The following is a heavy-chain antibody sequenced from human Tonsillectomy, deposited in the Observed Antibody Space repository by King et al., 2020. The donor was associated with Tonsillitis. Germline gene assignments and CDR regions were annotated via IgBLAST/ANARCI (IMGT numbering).Heavy chain of an antibody. CDR3: GKPNWNYAGDWFDS. Sequence: VQLVESGGGLVQPGGSLRLSCTGSGFTFSYNAMSWVRQAPGKGLEWVSGISDTGDSTVYVDSVKGRFTISRDNSKNTLHLQMNSLRAEDTAVYYCGKPNWNYAGDWFDSWGQGTLVTVSS. CDR2: ISDTGDST. CDR1: GFTFSYNA. D-gene: IGHD1-7*01. V-gene: IGHV3-23*04. J-gene: IGHJ5*01.